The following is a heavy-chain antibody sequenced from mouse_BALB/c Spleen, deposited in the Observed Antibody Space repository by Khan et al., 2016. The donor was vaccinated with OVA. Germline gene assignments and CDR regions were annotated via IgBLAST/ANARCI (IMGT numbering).Heavy chain of an antibody. J-gene: IGHJ3*01. Sequence: QVQLQQSGAELARPGASVKMSCKASGYTFTSYTIHWIKQRPGQGLEWIGYINPSTDYNNFNQNFKDKATLTVDKSSSTVYMQLRSLTSEDSSGYDCVREGAYHRSDGWFAYWGQGTLVTVSA. CDR1: GYTFTSYT. V-gene: IGHV1-4*01. D-gene: IGHD2-14*01. CDR2: INPSTDYN. CDR3: VREGAYHRSDGWFAY.